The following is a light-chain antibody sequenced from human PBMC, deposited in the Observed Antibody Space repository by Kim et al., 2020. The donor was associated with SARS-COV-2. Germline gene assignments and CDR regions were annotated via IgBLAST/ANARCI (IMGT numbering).Light chain of an antibody. CDR1: QSVGDF. CDR2: DAS. V-gene: IGKV3-11*01. Sequence: SLSPGDGATLSCRASQSVGDFLAWYQQRPGQAPRLLIYDASRRATGIPTRFSGSGSGTDFTLTVSTLESEDFALYYCQRSSWPITFGQGTRLEIK. CDR3: QRSSWPIT. J-gene: IGKJ5*01.